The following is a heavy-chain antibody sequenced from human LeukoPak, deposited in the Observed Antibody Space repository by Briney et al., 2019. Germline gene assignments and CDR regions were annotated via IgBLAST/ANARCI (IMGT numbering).Heavy chain of an antibody. CDR1: GGSISSYY. D-gene: IGHD1-1*01. J-gene: IGHJ3*02. CDR2: IYYSGST. CDR3: ARVELGAFDI. Sequence: SETLSLTCTVSGGSISSYYWNWIRQPPGKGLEWIGYIYYSGSTNYNPSLKSRVTISVDTSKNQFSLKLSSVTAADTAVYYCARVELGAFDIWGQGTMVTVSS. V-gene: IGHV4-59*01.